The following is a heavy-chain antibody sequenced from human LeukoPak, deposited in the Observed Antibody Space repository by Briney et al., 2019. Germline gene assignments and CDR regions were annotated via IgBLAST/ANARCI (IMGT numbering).Heavy chain of an antibody. J-gene: IGHJ4*02. CDR3: AKDLSFGGVITNFDY. D-gene: IGHD3-16*02. CDR1: GFTFSSYA. Sequence: GGSLRLSCAAPGFTFSSYAMSWVRQAPGKGLEWVSTIKGGGGSTYYADSVKGRFAISRDNSKNTLYLQMNSLRAEDTAVYYCAKDLSFGGVITNFDYWGQGTLVTVSS. V-gene: IGHV3-23*01. CDR2: IKGGGGST.